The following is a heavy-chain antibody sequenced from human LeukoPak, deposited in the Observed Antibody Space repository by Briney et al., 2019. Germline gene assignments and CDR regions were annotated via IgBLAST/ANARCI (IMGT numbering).Heavy chain of an antibody. CDR3: VRGRGTQVWSSVDY. CDR1: GFTLSNHG. J-gene: IGHJ4*02. Sequence: PGGSLRLSCSASGFTLSNHGMHWVRQAPGKGLQYVSAISINGGSTYYADSVKGRFTISRDNSKNTLYLQMSSLRPEDTAVYFCVRGRGTQVWSSVDYWGQGTLVTVSS. D-gene: IGHD3-16*01. V-gene: IGHV3-64D*06. CDR2: ISINGGST.